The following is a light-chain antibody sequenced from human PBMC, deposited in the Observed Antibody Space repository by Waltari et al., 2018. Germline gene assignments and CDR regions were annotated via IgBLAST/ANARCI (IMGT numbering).Light chain of an antibody. V-gene: IGLV2-23*02. CDR1: SSDVGNYNL. CDR2: EVT. Sequence: QSGLTQPASVSGSPGQSITISCPGTSSDVGNYNLVSWYQQDPGKAPKLMVYEVTRRSSGVSDRFSGSKSGNTASLTIYGLQSEDEADYYCCSYAGLGIYVFGTGTKVTVL. J-gene: IGLJ1*01. CDR3: CSYAGLGIYV.